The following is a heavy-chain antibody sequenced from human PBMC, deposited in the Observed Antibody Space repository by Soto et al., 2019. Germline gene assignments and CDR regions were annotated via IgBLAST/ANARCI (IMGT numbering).Heavy chain of an antibody. CDR1: GGSISSYY. V-gene: IGHV4-59*01. CDR2: IYYSGST. CDR3: ARVWELPAALGWWFDP. Sequence: SETLSLTCTVSGGSISSYYWSWIRQPPGKGLEWIGYIYYSGSTNYNPSLKSRVTISVDTSTNQFSLKLSSVTAAATPVYSCARVWELPAALGWWFDPWGQEALVNVSS. D-gene: IGHD2-2*01. J-gene: IGHJ5*02.